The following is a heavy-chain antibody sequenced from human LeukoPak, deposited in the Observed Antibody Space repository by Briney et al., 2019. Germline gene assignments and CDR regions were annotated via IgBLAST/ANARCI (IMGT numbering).Heavy chain of an antibody. D-gene: IGHD4-17*01. J-gene: IGHJ6*02. CDR2: IIPILGIA. V-gene: IGHV1-69*04. Sequence: SVKVSCKASGSTFSSYAISWVRQAPGQGLEWMGRIIPILGIANYAQKIQGRVTITADKSTSTAYMELSSLRSEDTAVYYCAREHGDYQLTYMVGYYYYGMDVWGQGTTVTVSS. CDR1: GSTFSSYA. CDR3: AREHGDYQLTYMVGYYYYGMDV.